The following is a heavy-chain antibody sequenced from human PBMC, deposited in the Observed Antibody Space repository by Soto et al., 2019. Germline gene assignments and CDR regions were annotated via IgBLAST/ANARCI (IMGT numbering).Heavy chain of an antibody. Sequence: QVQLVQSGAEVKKPGSSVKVSYKASGGTFSSYTISWVRQAPGQGLEWMGRIIPILGIANYAQKFQGRVTITADKSTSTAYMELSSLRSEDTAVYYCARVVETEWELHDYWGQGTLVTVSS. CDR1: GGTFSSYT. J-gene: IGHJ4*02. CDR3: ARVVETEWELHDY. D-gene: IGHD1-26*01. V-gene: IGHV1-69*02. CDR2: IIPILGIA.